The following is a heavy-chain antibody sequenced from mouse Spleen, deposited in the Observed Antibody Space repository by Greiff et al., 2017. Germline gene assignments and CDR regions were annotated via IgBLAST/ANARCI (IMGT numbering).Heavy chain of an antibody. CDR1: GYTFTSYW. D-gene: IGHD2-1*01. CDR2: IDPSDSYT. J-gene: IGHJ2*01. V-gene: IGHV1-50*01. CDR3: AKGDGNLLLFDY. Sequence: QVQLQQPGAELVKPGASVKLSCKASGYTFTSYWMQWVKQRPGQGLEWIGEIDPSDSYTNYNQKFKGKATLTVDTSSSTAYMQLSSLTSEDSAVYYCAKGDGNLLLFDYWGQGTTLTVSS.